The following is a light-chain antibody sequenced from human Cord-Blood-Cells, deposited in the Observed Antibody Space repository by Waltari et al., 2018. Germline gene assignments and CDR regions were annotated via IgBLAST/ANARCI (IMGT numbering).Light chain of an antibody. CDR2: WAS. J-gene: IGKJ2*03. CDR1: QSVLYSSNNKNY. V-gene: IGKV4-1*01. Sequence: DIVMTQSPDSLAVSLGEQTNINFKSSQSVLYSSNNKNYLAWYQQKPGKPPKLLIYWASTLESGVPARFSGSGSGTDFTLTISSLQAEDVAVYYCQQYYSTPYSFGQGTKLEIK. CDR3: QQYYSTPYS.